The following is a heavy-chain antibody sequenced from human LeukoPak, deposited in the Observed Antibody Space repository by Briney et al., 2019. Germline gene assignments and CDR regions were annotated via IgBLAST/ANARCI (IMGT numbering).Heavy chain of an antibody. CDR1: GFTFSSYA. V-gene: IGHV3-30*04. Sequence: GGSLRLSCAASGFTFSSYAMHWVRQAPGKGLEWVAVISYDGSNKYYADSVKGRFTISRDNSKNSLYLQMNSLRAEDTALYYCAKDIGRFPHALDIWGQGTMVTVSS. J-gene: IGHJ3*02. D-gene: IGHD1-26*01. CDR2: ISYDGSNK. CDR3: AKDIGRFPHALDI.